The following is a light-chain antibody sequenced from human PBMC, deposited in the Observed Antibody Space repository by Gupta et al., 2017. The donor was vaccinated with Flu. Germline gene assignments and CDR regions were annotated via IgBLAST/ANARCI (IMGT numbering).Light chain of an antibody. V-gene: IGKV3-11*01. Sequence: ATLSLSPERATTLSCRASRIVSSYLAWYQQKPGQAPRLLIYDASNRATGIPARFSGSGSGTDFTLTISSLEPEDFAVYYCQQRSNWPLAFGGGTKVEIK. CDR2: DAS. CDR3: QQRSNWPLA. J-gene: IGKJ4*01. CDR1: RIVSSY.